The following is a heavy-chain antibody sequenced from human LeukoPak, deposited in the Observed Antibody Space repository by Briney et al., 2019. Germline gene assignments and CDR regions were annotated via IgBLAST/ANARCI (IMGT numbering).Heavy chain of an antibody. CDR2: IYHSGST. J-gene: IGHJ4*02. V-gene: IGHV4-30-2*01. D-gene: IGHD3-3*01. CDR1: GGSISSGGYY. CDR3: ARAQAGAYDFWSGSTVDY. Sequence: SETLSLTCTVSGGSISSGGYYWSWIRQPPGKGLEWIGYIYHSGSTYYNPSLKSRVTISVDRSKNQFSLKLSSVTAADTAVYYCARAQAGAYDFWSGSTVDYWGQGTLVTVSS.